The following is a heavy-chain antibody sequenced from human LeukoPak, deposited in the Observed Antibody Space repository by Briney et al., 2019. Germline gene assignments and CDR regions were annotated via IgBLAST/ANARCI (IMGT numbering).Heavy chain of an antibody. Sequence: AASVKVSCKASGYTFTSYAMNWVRQAPGQGLEWMGWINTNTGNPTYAQGFTGRFVFSLDTSVSTAYLQINSLKAEDTAVYYCARGNRKIAVDIWGQGTLVTVSS. CDR2: INTNTGNP. J-gene: IGHJ4*02. CDR1: GYTFTSYA. D-gene: IGHD6-19*01. CDR3: ARGNRKIAVDI. V-gene: IGHV7-4-1*02.